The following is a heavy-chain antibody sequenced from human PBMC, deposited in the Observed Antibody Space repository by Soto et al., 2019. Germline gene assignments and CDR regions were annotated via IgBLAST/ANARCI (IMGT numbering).Heavy chain of an antibody. Sequence: QVQLVQSGAEVKKPGASVKVSCKASGYTFTDYYMHWVRQAPGQGLEWRGWINPNSGGTKYALKLQEGGTVAADPSITTAYLELGRLRSDHTAVYYCAREIRSGYYKYWYFDLWGRGTLVTVSS. CDR3: AREIRSGYYKYWYFDL. V-gene: IGHV1-2*02. CDR2: INPNSGGT. CDR1: GYTFTDYY. D-gene: IGHD3-3*01. J-gene: IGHJ2*01.